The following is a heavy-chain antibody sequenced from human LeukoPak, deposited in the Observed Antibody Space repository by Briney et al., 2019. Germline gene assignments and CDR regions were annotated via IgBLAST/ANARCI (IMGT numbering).Heavy chain of an antibody. V-gene: IGHV1-2*02. CDR2: INPNSGGT. J-gene: IGHJ3*02. CDR1: GYTFTGYY. CDR3: ARDIYETRYTGSGSRDAFDI. D-gene: IGHD3-10*01. Sequence: ASVKVSCKASGYTFTGYYMHWVRQAPGQGLEWMGWINPNSGGTNYAQKFQGRVTMTRDTSISTVYMELRSDDTAVYYCARDIYETRYTGSGSRDAFDIWGQGTMVTVSS.